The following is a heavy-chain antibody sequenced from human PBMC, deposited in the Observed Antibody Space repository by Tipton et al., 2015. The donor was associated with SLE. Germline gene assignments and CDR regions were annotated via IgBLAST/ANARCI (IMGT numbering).Heavy chain of an antibody. CDR1: GGSISSYY. J-gene: IGHJ5*02. V-gene: IGHV4-59*01. CDR3: ARVHYSGSYGGFDP. CDR2: IYYSGST. Sequence: TLSLTCTVSGGSISSYYWSWIRQPPGKGLEWIGYIYYSGSTNYNPSLKSRVTISVDTSKNQFSLKLSSVTAADTAVYYCARVHYSGSYGGFDPWGQGTLVTVSS. D-gene: IGHD1-26*01.